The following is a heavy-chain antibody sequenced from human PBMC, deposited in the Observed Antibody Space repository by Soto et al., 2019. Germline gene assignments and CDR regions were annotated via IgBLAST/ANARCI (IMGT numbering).Heavy chain of an antibody. CDR3: ARHPGYYYGMDV. CDR2: VSYSGNT. V-gene: IGHV4-39*01. J-gene: IGHJ6*02. CDR1: GGSFSGSSYY. Sequence: SETLSLTCTVSGGSFSGSSYYWGWIRQPPGKGLEWIGSVSYSGNTYYNPSLKSRVTLSVGTSKNQFSLKLSSVTAADTAMYYCARHPGYYYGMDVWGQGTTVTSP.